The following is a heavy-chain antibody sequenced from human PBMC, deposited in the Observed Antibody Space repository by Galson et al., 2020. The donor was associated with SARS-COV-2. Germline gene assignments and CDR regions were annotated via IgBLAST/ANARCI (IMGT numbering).Heavy chain of an antibody. Sequence: RLYLTGGAAGYSLSSGGFFWTWIRQNPGKGLEWIGNIYNTGSVYYNSSLESRVLISIDVSRNQFSLKLRSVTAADTAVYYCARGAGNRGGLLWGQGTLATVSS. CDR1: GYSLSSGGFF. CDR3: ARGAGNRGGLL. J-gene: IGHJ4*02. V-gene: IGHV4-31*11. D-gene: IGHD3-10*01. CDR2: IYNTGSV.